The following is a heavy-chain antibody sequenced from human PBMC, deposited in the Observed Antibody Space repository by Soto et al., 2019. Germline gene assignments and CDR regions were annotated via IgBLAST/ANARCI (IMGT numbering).Heavy chain of an antibody. CDR1: GLSITDSEMG. D-gene: IGHD6-19*01. J-gene: IGHJ5*02. Sequence: QVTLKETGPVLVKPPETLTLRCTVSGLSITDSEMGVSWIRQPPGQPLEWLAHIDSSGEKSYRTFLKSRLAISKDTSKSQIVLTMTNMEPADTATYYCARRHLAVAVSPWFDPWGQGIPVTVSS. CDR3: ARRHLAVAVSPWFDP. CDR2: IDSSGEK. V-gene: IGHV2-26*01.